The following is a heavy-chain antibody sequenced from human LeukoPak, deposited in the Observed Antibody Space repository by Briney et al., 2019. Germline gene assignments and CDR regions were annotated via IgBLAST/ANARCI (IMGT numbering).Heavy chain of an antibody. CDR2: IYYSGST. CDR1: GGSISSYY. Sequence: YPSETLSLTCTVSGGSISSYYWSWIRQPPGKGLEWIGYIYYSGSTNYNPSLKSRVTISVDTSKNQFSLKLSSVTAADTAVYYCARVKVYYYYYMDVWGKGTTVTVSS. J-gene: IGHJ6*03. V-gene: IGHV4-59*01. CDR3: ARVKVYYYYYMDV.